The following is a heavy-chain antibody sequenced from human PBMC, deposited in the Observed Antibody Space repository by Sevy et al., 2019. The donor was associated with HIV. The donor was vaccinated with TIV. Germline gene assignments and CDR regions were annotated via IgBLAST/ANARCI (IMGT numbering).Heavy chain of an antibody. CDR3: AKGDSYCSSTSCYLYYYYGMDV. CDR1: GFTFDDYA. J-gene: IGHJ6*02. D-gene: IGHD2-2*01. Sequence: GGSLRLSCAASGFTFDDYAMHWVRQAPGKGLEWVSGISWNSGSIGYADSVKGRFTISRDNAKTSLYLQMNSLRAEDTALYYCAKGDSYCSSTSCYLYYYYGMDVWGQGTTVTVSS. CDR2: ISWNSGSI. V-gene: IGHV3-9*01.